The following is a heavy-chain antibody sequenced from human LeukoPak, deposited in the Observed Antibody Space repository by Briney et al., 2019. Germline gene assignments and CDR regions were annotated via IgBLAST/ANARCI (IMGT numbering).Heavy chain of an antibody. CDR2: ISGSGGST. D-gene: IGHD3-10*01. Sequence: GGSLRLSCAASGFTFSSYGMSWVRQAPGKGLEWVSAISGSGGSTYYADSVKGRFTISRDNSKNTLYLQMNSLRAEDTAVYYCARDYGSGSYPPYFDYWGQGTLVTVSS. V-gene: IGHV3-23*01. CDR1: GFTFSSYG. J-gene: IGHJ4*02. CDR3: ARDYGSGSYPPYFDY.